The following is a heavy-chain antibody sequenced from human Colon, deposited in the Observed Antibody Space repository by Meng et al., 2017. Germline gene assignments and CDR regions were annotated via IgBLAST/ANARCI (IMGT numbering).Heavy chain of an antibody. CDR3: ARGLYDILTGYYIGAFDI. CDR1: GGSFSGYY. V-gene: IGHV4-34*01. J-gene: IGHJ3*02. D-gene: IGHD3-9*01. Sequence: SETLSLTCAVYGGSFSGYYWSWIRQPPGKGLEWIGEINHSGSTNYNPSLKSRVTISVDTSKNQFSLKLSSVTAADTAVYYCARGLYDILTGYYIGAFDIWGQGTKVT. CDR2: INHSGST.